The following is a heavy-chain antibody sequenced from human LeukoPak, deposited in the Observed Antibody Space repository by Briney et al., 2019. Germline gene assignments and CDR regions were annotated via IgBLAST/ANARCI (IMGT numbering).Heavy chain of an antibody. J-gene: IGHJ4*02. CDR2: ISGSNSYI. V-gene: IGHV3-21*04. Sequence: PGGSLRLSCAASGFTFDDYGMSWVRQAPGKGLEWVSSISGSNSYIYYADSMKGRFTISRDNAKNSLYLQMNSLRAEDAAVYYCAKAPVTTCRGAYCYPFDYWGQGTLVTVSS. CDR1: GFTFDDYG. CDR3: AKAPVTTCRGAYCYPFDY. D-gene: IGHD2-21*01.